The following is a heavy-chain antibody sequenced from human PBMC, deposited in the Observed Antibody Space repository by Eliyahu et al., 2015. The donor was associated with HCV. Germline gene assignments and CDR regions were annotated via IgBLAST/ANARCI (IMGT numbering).Heavy chain of an antibody. CDR1: GNSFTSYW. V-gene: IGHV5-51*01. D-gene: IGHD3-10*01. CDR3: ARAIGSGSYRGNFDY. J-gene: IGHJ4*02. CDR2: IYPGDSDX. Sequence: EVQLVQSXAEVKKPGESLKISXXGSGNSFTSYWIGWVRQMPXKGLEWMGIIYPGDSDXRYSPXFQGQVTISADKSISTAYLXWSSLKASDTAMYYCARAIGSGSYRGNFDYWGQGTLVTVSS.